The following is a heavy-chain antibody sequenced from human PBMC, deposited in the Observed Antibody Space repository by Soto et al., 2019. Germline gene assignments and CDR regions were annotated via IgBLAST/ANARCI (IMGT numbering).Heavy chain of an antibody. CDR2: ISSSGSTI. J-gene: IGHJ6*02. D-gene: IGHD6-6*01. CDR1: GFTFSSYS. CDR3: ARPEYSSSSYGMDV. Sequence: TGGSLRLSCAASGFTFSSYSMNWVRQAPGKGLEWVSYISSSGSTIYYADSVKGRFTISRDNAKNSLYLQMNSLRDEDTAVYYCARPEYSSSSYGMDVWGQGTTVTVSS. V-gene: IGHV3-48*02.